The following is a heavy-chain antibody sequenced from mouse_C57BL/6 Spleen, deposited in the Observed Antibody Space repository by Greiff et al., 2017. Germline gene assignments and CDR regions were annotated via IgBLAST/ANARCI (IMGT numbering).Heavy chain of an antibody. CDR1: GYTFTSYW. CDR2: IDPSDSYT. V-gene: IGHV1-50*01. J-gene: IGHJ2*01. D-gene: IGHD1-1*01. CDR3: ARYGSSYYFGY. Sequence: QVQLQQPGAELVKPGASVKLSCKASGYTFTSYWMQWVKQRPGQGLEWIGEIDPSDSYTNYNQKFKGKATLTVDTSSSTAYMQLSSLTSEDSAVYYCARYGSSYYFGYWGQGTTLTVSS.